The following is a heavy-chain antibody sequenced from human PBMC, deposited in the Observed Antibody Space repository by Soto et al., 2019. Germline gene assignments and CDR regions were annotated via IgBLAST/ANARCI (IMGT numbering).Heavy chain of an antibody. D-gene: IGHD5-12*01. Sequence: EVQLVESGGGLIHPGGSLRLSCAASGFTVSSNYMSWVRQAPGKGLEWVSTIYSGGRTFYADSVKDRFTISRDSSKNTLYLEMNSLRAEDTAVYYCARDGAMATYFEYFQHWGQGTLVTVSS. CDR2: IYSGGRT. CDR3: ARDGAMATYFEYFQH. V-gene: IGHV3-53*01. CDR1: GFTVSSNY. J-gene: IGHJ1*01.